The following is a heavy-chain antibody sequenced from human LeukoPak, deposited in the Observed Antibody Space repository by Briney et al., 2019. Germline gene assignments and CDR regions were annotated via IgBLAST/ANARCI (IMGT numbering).Heavy chain of an antibody. CDR2: IYYRGST. CDR3: ARDNNIAARFGYFDY. D-gene: IGHD6-6*01. V-gene: IGHV4-39*07. Sequence: SETLSLTCTVSGGSISSSSYYWGWIRQPPGKGLEWIGSIYYRGSTYYNPSLKSRVTISVDTSKYQFSLKLSSVTAADTAVYYCARDNNIAARFGYFDYWGQGTLVTVSS. CDR1: GGSISSSSYY. J-gene: IGHJ4*02.